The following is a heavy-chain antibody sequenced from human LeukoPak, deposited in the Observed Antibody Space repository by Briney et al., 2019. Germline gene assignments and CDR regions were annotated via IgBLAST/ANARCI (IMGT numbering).Heavy chain of an antibody. D-gene: IGHD3-3*01. CDR1: GFTFSSYA. J-gene: IGHJ4*02. CDR3: ARDLPVLRFLEWSKRDPTYYFDY. Sequence: GRSLRLSCAASGFTFSSYAMHWVRQAPGKGLEWVAVISYDGSNKYYADSVKGRFTIPRDNSKNTLYLQMNSLRAEDTAVYYCARDLPVLRFLEWSKRDPTYYFDYWGQGTLVTVSS. CDR2: ISYDGSNK. V-gene: IGHV3-30-3*01.